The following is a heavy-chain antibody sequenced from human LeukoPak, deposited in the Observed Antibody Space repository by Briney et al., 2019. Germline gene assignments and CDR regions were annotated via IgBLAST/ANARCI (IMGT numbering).Heavy chain of an antibody. CDR2: ISGSGGST. V-gene: IGHV3-23*01. J-gene: IGHJ3*02. D-gene: IGHD2-15*01. CDR3: AREGIVVVVAATKGAFDI. Sequence: GGSLRLSCVASGFTFSSYAMSWVRQGPGKGLEWVSAISGSGGSTYYADSVKGRFTISRDNAKNSLYLQMNSLRAEDTAVYYCAREGIVVVVAATKGAFDIWGQGTMVTVSS. CDR1: GFTFSSYA.